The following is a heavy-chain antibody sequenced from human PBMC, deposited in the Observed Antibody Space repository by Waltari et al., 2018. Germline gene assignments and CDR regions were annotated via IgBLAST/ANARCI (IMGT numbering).Heavy chain of an antibody. J-gene: IGHJ4*02. CDR1: RDSVTDHH. CDR2: VNPNGGGT. CDR3: AREYCGGDCRLFDY. D-gene: IGHD2-21*02. V-gene: IGHV1-2*02. Sequence: LVQSGAEVMKPGASVRVSCQVSRDSVTDHHLHWVRQAPAQGLEWMGWVNPNGGGTNYAQRFAGRITVTWDASITTAYMEFSRLTSGDTAVYFCAREYCGGDCRLFDYWGQGTPVTVSS.